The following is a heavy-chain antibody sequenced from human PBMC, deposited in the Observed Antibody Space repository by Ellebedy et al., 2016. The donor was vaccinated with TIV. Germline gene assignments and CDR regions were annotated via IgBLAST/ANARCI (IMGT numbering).Heavy chain of an antibody. Sequence: AASVKVSCKASGYTFTGYGISWVRQAPGQGLEWMGRIIPILGIANYAQKFQGRVTITADKSTSTAYMELSSLRSEDTAVYYCARDTHYYGSGSYYPLDYWGQGTLVTVSS. J-gene: IGHJ4*02. CDR3: ARDTHYYGSGSYYPLDY. D-gene: IGHD3-10*01. CDR2: IIPILGIA. V-gene: IGHV1-69*04. CDR1: GYTFTGYG.